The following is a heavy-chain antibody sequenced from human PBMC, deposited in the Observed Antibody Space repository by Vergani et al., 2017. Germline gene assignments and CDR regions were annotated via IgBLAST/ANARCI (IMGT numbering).Heavy chain of an antibody. J-gene: IGHJ4*02. CDR3: VKDRGASIGFDD. D-gene: IGHD2-2*01. CDR1: GFTFSSYG. V-gene: IGHV3-23*01. CDR2: ISGSGGRA. Sequence: EVQLMESGGGVVQPGGSLRLSCAASGFTFSSYGMYWVRQAPGKGLEWVSVISGSGGRAKYADSVKGRFTVSRDNSKNMLYLQMDSLRPEDTAMFYCVKDRGASIGFDDWGQGTQVTVSS.